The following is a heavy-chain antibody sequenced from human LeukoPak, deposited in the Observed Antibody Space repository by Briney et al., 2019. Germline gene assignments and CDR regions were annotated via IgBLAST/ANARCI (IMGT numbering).Heavy chain of an antibody. CDR1: GFTFSSYS. V-gene: IGHV3-21*04. D-gene: IGHD6-13*01. CDR3: AKAVGGYSSSWYDY. Sequence: PGGSLRLSCAASGFTFSSYSMNWVRQAPGKGLEWVSSISSSSYIYYADSVKGRFTISRDNSKNTLYLQMNSLRAEDTAVYYCAKAVGGYSSSWYDYWGQGTLVTVSS. J-gene: IGHJ4*02. CDR2: ISSSSYI.